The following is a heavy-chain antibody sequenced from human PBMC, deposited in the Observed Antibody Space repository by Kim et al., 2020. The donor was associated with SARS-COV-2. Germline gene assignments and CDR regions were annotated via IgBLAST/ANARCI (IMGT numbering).Heavy chain of an antibody. D-gene: IGHD1-1*01. CDR1: GFSVSDSY. V-gene: IGHV3-66*01. Sequence: GGSLRLSCAASGFSVSDSYMNWVRQAPGKGLEWVSVIFGGDNTYYAESVKGRFTISRDNSKNTVYLQMNSLRAEDTAVYYCARDWNADKYFDSWGQGTLVTVSS. J-gene: IGHJ4*02. CDR3: ARDWNADKYFDS. CDR2: IFGGDNT.